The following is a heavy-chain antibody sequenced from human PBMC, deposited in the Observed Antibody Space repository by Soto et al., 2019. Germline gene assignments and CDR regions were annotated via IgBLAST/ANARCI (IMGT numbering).Heavy chain of an antibody. Sequence: QVQLVESGGGVVQPGRSLRLSCAASGFSFSYYAMHWVRRAPGKGLEWVALGSNKFYADSVKGRFTISRDNSKNTLYLQMNGLRTEDTAVYYCAKTGRDYGDSPNDYWGQGTLVTVSS. V-gene: IGHV3-30*18. CDR2: GSNK. D-gene: IGHD4-17*01. J-gene: IGHJ4*02. CDR3: AKTGRDYGDSPNDY. CDR1: GFSFSYYA.